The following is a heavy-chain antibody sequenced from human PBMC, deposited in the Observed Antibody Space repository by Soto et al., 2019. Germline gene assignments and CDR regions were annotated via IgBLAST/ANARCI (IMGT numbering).Heavy chain of an antibody. CDR2: IYYSGST. CDR3: ARDRGVIAVAGRRGYYYGMDV. Sequence: KASETLSLTCTVSGGSISSYYWSWIRQPPGKGLEWIGYIYYSGSTNYNPSLKSRVTISVDTSKNQFSLKLSSVTAADTAVYYCARDRGVIAVAGRRGYYYGMDVWGQGXTVTVSS. J-gene: IGHJ6*02. CDR1: GGSISSYY. D-gene: IGHD6-19*01. V-gene: IGHV4-59*01.